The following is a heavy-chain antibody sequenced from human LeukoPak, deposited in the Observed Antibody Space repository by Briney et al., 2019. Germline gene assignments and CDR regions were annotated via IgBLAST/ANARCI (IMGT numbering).Heavy chain of an antibody. CDR2: IKSKTDGGTT. CDR3: TTPFPRYYDSSGYCH. D-gene: IGHD3-22*01. J-gene: IGHJ4*02. CDR1: GFTFNNAW. V-gene: IGHV3-15*01. Sequence: GGSLRLSCAASGFTFNNAWMSWVRQAPGKGLEWVGRIKSKTDGGTTDYAAPVQGRFTISRDGSKNTLFLQMNSLKTEDTAVYYCTTPFPRYYDSSGYCHWAQGTLVTVSS.